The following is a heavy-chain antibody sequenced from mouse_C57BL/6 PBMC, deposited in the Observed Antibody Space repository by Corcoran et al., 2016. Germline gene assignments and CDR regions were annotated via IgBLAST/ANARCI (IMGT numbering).Heavy chain of an antibody. CDR2: INTYSGVP. D-gene: IGHD1-1*01. CDR3: ARGTTVGSDY. V-gene: IGHV9-3*01. Sequence: QIQLVQSGPELKKPGETVKISCTASGYTFTTYGMSWVKQAPGKGLKWMGWINTYSGVPTYDDDFKGRFAFSLETSASTAYLQINNLKNEDTATYFCARGTTVGSDYWGQGTTLTVSS. CDR1: GYTFTTYG. J-gene: IGHJ2*01.